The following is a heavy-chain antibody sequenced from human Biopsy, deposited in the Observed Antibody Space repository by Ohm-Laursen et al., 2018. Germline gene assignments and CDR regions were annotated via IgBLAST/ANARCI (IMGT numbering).Heavy chain of an antibody. CDR3: AREGYCSRTSCYPDY. CDR2: INRDGSST. D-gene: IGHD2-2*01. V-gene: IGHV3-74*01. Sequence: SLRLSCAASGFPFHNYAMNWVRQAPGKGLVWVSRINRDGSSTTYADSVKGRFTISRDSAKNTLYLQMNSLRAEDTAVYYCAREGYCSRTSCYPDYWGQGTLVTVSS. CDR1: GFPFHNYA. J-gene: IGHJ4*02.